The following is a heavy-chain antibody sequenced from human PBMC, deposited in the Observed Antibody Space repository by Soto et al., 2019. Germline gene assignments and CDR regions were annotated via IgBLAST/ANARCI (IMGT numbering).Heavy chain of an antibody. J-gene: IGHJ4*02. Sequence: SLRLYCAASGFTFSNYAMHGVRQAPGKGLEWVAVVSSDGSNKYYADSVKGRFTISRDNSKNTLYLQMNSLRIEDTAVYYCTKDRATHRNYWGQGTLVTVSS. V-gene: IGHV3-30*18. CDR2: VSSDGSNK. CDR3: TKDRATHRNY. CDR1: GFTFSNYA. D-gene: IGHD5-12*01.